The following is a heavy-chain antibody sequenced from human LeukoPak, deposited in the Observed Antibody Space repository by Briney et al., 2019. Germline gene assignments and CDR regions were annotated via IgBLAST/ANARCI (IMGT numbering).Heavy chain of an antibody. J-gene: IGHJ6*02. D-gene: IGHD3-16*01. V-gene: IGHV3-23*01. CDR2: IFGNGVKT. CDR3: ARVGDWSNYFGMDA. CDR1: GFTFSGHS. Sequence: GGSLRLSCAASGFTFSGHSMTWVRQTPGKGLEWVSVIFGNGVKTYYADSLRGRFTISRDNSKSTLYLQMNSLRADDTAVYYCARVGDWSNYFGMDAWGQGTTVSVSS.